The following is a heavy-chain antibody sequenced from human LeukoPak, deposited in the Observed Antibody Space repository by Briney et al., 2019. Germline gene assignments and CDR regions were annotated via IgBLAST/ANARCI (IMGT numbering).Heavy chain of an antibody. Sequence: SETLSLTCAVSGGSISSYCWTWIRPRPGKGLEWSGRVYTNGNTDYNSSLKSRVTMSVDTSNNQVSLNLNSVTAADTAVYYCAPEGLGSGRWFGYWGQGSMVSVCS. CDR1: GGSISSYC. J-gene: IGHJ4*02. V-gene: IGHV4-4*07. CDR2: VYTNGNT. CDR3: APEGLGSGRWFGY. D-gene: IGHD6-25*01.